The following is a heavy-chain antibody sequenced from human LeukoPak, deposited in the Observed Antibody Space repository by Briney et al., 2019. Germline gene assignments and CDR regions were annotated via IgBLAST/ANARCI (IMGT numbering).Heavy chain of an antibody. Sequence: GGSLRLSCAASGFTFTRYSMNWVRQAPGTGLEWVSSISVSSSYIYYADSVKGRFTISRDNAKNSLYLQMNSLRAEDTAVYYCARDSGSYSNWFDPWGQGTLVTVSS. D-gene: IGHD3-10*01. V-gene: IGHV3-21*04. J-gene: IGHJ5*02. CDR1: GFTFTRYS. CDR3: ARDSGSYSNWFDP. CDR2: ISVSSSYI.